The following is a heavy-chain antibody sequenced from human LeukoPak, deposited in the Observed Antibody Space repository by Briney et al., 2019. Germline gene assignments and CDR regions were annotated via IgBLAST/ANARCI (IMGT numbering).Heavy chain of an antibody. J-gene: IGHJ4*02. CDR2: IYYSGST. Sequence: PSETLSLTCTVSGGSISSYYWSWIRQPPGKGLEWIGYIYYSGSTHYNPSLKSRVTISVDTSKNQFSLKLSSVTAADTAVYYCARVIRIAARPVVYFDYWGQGTLVTVSS. CDR3: ARVIRIAARPVVYFDY. D-gene: IGHD6-6*01. CDR1: GGSISSYY. V-gene: IGHV4-59*01.